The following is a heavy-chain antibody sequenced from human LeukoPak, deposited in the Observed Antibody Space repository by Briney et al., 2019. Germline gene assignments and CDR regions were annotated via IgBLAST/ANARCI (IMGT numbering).Heavy chain of an antibody. J-gene: IGHJ4*02. D-gene: IGHD2/OR15-2a*01. V-gene: IGHV3-7*05. CDR3: ARGGGRHVEY. CDR2: IKEDGSEK. CDR1: GFTFSSYW. Sequence: GGSLRLSCAASGFTFSSYWMSWVRQAPGKGLEWVANIKEDGSEKNYVDSVKGRFTISRDNAKNSLYLQMNSLRAEDTAVYYCARGGGRHVEYWGQGNLVTVPS.